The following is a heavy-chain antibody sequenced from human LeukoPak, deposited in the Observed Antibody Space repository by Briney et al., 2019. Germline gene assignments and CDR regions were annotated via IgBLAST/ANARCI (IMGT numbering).Heavy chain of an antibody. CDR3: AREVATISREYYFDN. J-gene: IGHJ4*02. D-gene: IGHD5-12*01. V-gene: IGHV4-39*07. CDR2: IFYGGST. CDR1: GGSINSYY. Sequence: SETLSLTCTVSGGSINSYYWGWIRQPPGKGLEWIGSIFYGGSTYSNPSLKSRVTISVDTSKNQFSLKLSSVTAADTAVYYCAREVATISREYYFDNWGQGTLVTVSS.